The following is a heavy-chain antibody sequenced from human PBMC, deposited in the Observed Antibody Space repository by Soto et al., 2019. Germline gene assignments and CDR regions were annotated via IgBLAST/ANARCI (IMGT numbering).Heavy chain of an antibody. CDR2: ISSSGSTI. V-gene: IGHV3-11*01. CDR1: GFTFSDYY. Sequence: PGGSLRLSCAASGFTFSDYYMSWIRQAPGKGLEWVSYISSSGSTIYYADSVKGRFTISRDNAKNSLYLQMNSLRAEDTAVYYCARVRFYASGSSINWFDPWGQEPWSPSPQ. J-gene: IGHJ5*02. CDR3: ARVRFYASGSSINWFDP. D-gene: IGHD3-10*01.